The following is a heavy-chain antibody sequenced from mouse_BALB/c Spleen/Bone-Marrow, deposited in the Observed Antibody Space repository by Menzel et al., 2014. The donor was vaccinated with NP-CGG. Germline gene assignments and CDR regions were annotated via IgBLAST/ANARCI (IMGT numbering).Heavy chain of an antibody. CDR3: ARDGNFAMDY. D-gene: IGHD2-1*01. Sequence: EVQLVESGGGLVKPGGSLKLSCAVSGFTFSDYYMYWVSQNPEKRLEWVATINDGGSYTYYPDSVKGRFTISRDNAKNNLYLQMSSLKSEDTAMYYCARDGNFAMDYWGQGTSVTVSS. CDR2: INDGGSYT. J-gene: IGHJ4*01. CDR1: GFTFSDYY. V-gene: IGHV5-4*02.